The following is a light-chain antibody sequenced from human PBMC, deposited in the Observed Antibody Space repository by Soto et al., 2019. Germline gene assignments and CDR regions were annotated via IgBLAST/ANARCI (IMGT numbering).Light chain of an antibody. Sequence: EIVLTQSPGTLSLSPGERATLSCRASQSVSSSYLAWYQQKPGQAPRLLIYGASSRATGIPDRFSGSGSGTYFTITISRLEPEDFEVYYCQHYGSSPRTFGQGTKVEIK. CDR2: GAS. J-gene: IGKJ1*01. CDR1: QSVSSSY. V-gene: IGKV3-20*01. CDR3: QHYGSSPRT.